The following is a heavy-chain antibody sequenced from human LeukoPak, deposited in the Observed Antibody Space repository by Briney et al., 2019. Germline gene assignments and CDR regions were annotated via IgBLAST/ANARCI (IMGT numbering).Heavy chain of an antibody. CDR2: ISAYNGNT. Sequence: ASVKVSCKASGYTFTSYGISWVRQAPGQGLEWMGWISAYNGNTNYAQKLQGRVTMTTETSTSTAYMELRSVRSDDTAVYYCARKGYLEWLVDYWGQGTLVTVSS. D-gene: IGHD3-3*01. J-gene: IGHJ4*02. CDR1: GYTFTSYG. V-gene: IGHV1-18*01. CDR3: ARKGYLEWLVDY.